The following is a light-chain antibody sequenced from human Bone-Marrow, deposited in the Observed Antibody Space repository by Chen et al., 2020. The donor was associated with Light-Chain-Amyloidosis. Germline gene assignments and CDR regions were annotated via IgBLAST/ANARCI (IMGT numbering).Light chain of an antibody. V-gene: IGLV6-57*01. Sequence: NFMLTQPHSVSESPGKTVIISCTRSSGSIATNYVQWYQQRSGSSPTTVIYEDDQRPSGVPDRFSGSIDRSSNSASLTISGLKTEDEADYYCQSYQGSSQGVFGGGTTLTVL. CDR1: SGSIATNY. J-gene: IGLJ3*02. CDR2: EDD. CDR3: QSYQGSSQGV.